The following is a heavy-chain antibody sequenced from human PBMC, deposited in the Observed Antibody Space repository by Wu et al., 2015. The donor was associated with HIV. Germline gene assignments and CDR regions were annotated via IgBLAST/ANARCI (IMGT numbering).Heavy chain of an antibody. V-gene: IGHV1-8*02. CDR1: GYTFNVFN. CDR3: ARGSSKLGDAFDI. J-gene: IGHJ3*02. Sequence: QVQLLQSGTEVKKPGASVTVSCKVSGYTFNVFNINWVRQISGLGLEWMGWMNPKSGSTGYSQKFQGRVSMTRDTSISTAFLEVNSLASDDTAVYYCARGSSKLGDAFDIWGQGTMVTVSS. D-gene: IGHD7-27*01. CDR2: MNPKSGST.